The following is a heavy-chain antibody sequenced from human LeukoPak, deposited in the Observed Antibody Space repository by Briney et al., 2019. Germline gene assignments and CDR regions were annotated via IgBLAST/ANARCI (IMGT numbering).Heavy chain of an antibody. CDR1: GGSFSGYY. Sequence: KTSETLSLTCAVYGGSFSGYYWSWIRQPPGKGLEWIGEINHSGSTNYNPSLKSRVTISVDTSKNQFSLKLSSVTAADTAVYYCARRKTLTYYYDSSGYYYNAFDIWGQGTMVTVSS. CDR2: INHSGST. CDR3: ARRKTLTYYYDSSGYYYNAFDI. J-gene: IGHJ3*02. D-gene: IGHD3-22*01. V-gene: IGHV4-34*01.